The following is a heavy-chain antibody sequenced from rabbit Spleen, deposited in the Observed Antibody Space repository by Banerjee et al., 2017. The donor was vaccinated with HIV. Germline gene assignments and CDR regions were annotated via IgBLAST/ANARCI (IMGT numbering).Heavy chain of an antibody. CDR2: IYPVFGIT. J-gene: IGHJ3*01. D-gene: IGHD4-1*01. CDR3: TRNANGGWDL. V-gene: IGHV1S47*01. Sequence: QEQLEESGGGLVKPEGSLTLTCKASGFPFSNKAVMCWVRQAPGKGLEWIGDIYPVFGITNYANWMKGRFTISSDNAQNTVDLQMNSLTAADTATYFCTRNANGGWDLWGQGTLVTVS. CDR1: GFPFSNKA.